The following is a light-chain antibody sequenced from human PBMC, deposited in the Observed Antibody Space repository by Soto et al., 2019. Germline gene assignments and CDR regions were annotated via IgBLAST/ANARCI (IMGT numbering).Light chain of an antibody. CDR1: RTISNW. V-gene: IGKV1-5*03. Sequence: DIHIAHSPSTLSASVGDRVTITCRASRTISNWLAWYQQKPGKAPKFLIYTVSTLESGVPSRFSGAGSGTEFSLTISSLQPDDFATYYCQQYKTYPCTFGQGTKV. CDR2: TVS. J-gene: IGKJ1*01. CDR3: QQYKTYPCT.